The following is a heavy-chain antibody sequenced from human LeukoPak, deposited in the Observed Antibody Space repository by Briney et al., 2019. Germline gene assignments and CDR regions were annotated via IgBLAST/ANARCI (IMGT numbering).Heavy chain of an antibody. Sequence: GGSLRLSCAVSGFTFNNYVMNWVRQAPGKGLEWVSRLSGSGGSPYYADSAKGRFTISRDNSKNTLYLQMNSLRVEDTAVYYCAKEGIEVTGRRLDYWGQGTLVTVSS. CDR2: LSGSGGSP. CDR3: AKEGIEVTGRRLDY. V-gene: IGHV3-23*01. J-gene: IGHJ4*02. D-gene: IGHD6-19*01. CDR1: GFTFNNYV.